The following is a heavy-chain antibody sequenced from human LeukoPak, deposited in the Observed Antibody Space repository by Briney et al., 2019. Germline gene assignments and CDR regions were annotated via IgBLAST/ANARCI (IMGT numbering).Heavy chain of an antibody. Sequence: GGSLRLSCAASGFTFSNAWMSWVRQAPGKGLEWVGRIKSKTDGGTTDYAAPVKGRFTISRDDSKNTLYLQMNSLKTEDTAVYYCAAAGVPAAKLPVLRFLEWFSGAFDYWGQGTLVTVSP. D-gene: IGHD3-3*01. CDR3: AAAGVPAAKLPVLRFLEWFSGAFDY. V-gene: IGHV3-15*01. CDR1: GFTFSNAW. J-gene: IGHJ4*02. CDR2: IKSKTDGGTT.